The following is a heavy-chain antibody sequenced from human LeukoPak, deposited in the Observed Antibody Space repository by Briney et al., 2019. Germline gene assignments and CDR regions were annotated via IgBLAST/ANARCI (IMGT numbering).Heavy chain of an antibody. Sequence: SGRSLRLSCAASGFTFSSYAMHWVRQAPGKGLEWVAVISYDGSNKYYADSVKGRFTISRDNSKNTLYLQMNSLRAEDTAVYYCARDRYSSSWCSSYYYYYGMDVWGQGTTVTVSS. CDR1: GFTFSSYA. V-gene: IGHV3-30-3*01. D-gene: IGHD6-13*01. J-gene: IGHJ6*02. CDR3: ARDRYSSSWCSSYYYYYGMDV. CDR2: ISYDGSNK.